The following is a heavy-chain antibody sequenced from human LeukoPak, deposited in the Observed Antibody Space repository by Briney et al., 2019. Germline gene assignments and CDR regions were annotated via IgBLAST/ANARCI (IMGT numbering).Heavy chain of an antibody. D-gene: IGHD1-7*01. CDR2: VSASGNT. J-gene: IGHJ5*02. CDR1: GGSISTNY. V-gene: IGHV4-4*07. CDR3: ATGLAGNYDFNCFDP. Sequence: PSETLSLTRTVSGGSISTNYWTWIRQPAGRGLEWIGRVSASGNTRYNPSLEGRVTMSVDTSKNQFSLSLTSVTAADTGVYFCATGLAGNYDFNCFDPWGQGTLVTVSS.